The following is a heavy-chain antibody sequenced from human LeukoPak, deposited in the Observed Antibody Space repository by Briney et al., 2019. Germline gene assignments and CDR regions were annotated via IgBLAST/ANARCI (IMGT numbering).Heavy chain of an antibody. D-gene: IGHD2-21*02. CDR2: IYASGTT. Sequence: SETLSLTCTVSGVSISSHYWSWIRQPAGKGLEWIGRIYASGTTNYNPSLKSRVTMSLDTSKNQFSLKVTSVTAADTAVYYCARGAYCGGDCYFDYWGQGTLVTVSS. CDR3: ARGAYCGGDCYFDY. V-gene: IGHV4-4*07. J-gene: IGHJ4*02. CDR1: GVSISSHY.